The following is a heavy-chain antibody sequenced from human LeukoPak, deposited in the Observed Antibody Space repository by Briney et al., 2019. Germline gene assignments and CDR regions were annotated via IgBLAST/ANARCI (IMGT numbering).Heavy chain of an antibody. J-gene: IGHJ4*02. V-gene: IGHV3-23*01. CDR3: AKDGDYDILTGPVAPY. CDR2: ISGSGGST. Sequence: GGSLRLFCAASGFTFSSYAMSWVRQAPGKGLEWVSAISGSGGSTYYADSVKGRFTISRDNSKNTLYLQMNSLRAEDTAVYYCAKDGDYDILTGPVAPYWGQGTLVTVSS. D-gene: IGHD3-9*01. CDR1: GFTFSSYA.